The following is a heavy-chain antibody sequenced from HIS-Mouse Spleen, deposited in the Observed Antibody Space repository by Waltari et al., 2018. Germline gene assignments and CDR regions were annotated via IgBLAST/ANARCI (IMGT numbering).Heavy chain of an antibody. V-gene: IGHV1-18*01. CDR1: GYTFTSYG. CDR3: ARDSSTIFGVVIIGY. CDR2: IRAYNGNT. J-gene: IGHJ4*02. Sequence: QVQLVQSGAEVKKPGASVKVSCKASGYTFTSYGISWVRQAPGQGLEWMGWIRAYNGNTNIAQKLQGRVTMTTDTSTSTAYMELRSLRSDDTAVYYCARDSSTIFGVVIIGYWGQGTLVTVSS. D-gene: IGHD3-3*01.